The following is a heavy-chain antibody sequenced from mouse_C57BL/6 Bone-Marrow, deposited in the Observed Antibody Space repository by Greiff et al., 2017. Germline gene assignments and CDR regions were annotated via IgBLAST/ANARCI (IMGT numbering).Heavy chain of an antibody. V-gene: IGHV1-61*01. D-gene: IGHD2-4*01. J-gene: IGHJ4*01. CDR2: IYPSDSET. Sequence: VQLQQPGAELVRPGSSVKLSCKASGYTFTSYWMDWVKQRPGQGLEWIGNIYPSDSETHYNQKFKDKATLTVDKSSSTAYMQLSSLTSEDSAVYYCARGYDYDYAMDYWGQGTSVTVSS. CDR3: ARGYDYDYAMDY. CDR1: GYTFTSYW.